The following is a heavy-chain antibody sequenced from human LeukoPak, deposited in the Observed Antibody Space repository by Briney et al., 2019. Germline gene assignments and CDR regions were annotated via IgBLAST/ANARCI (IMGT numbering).Heavy chain of an antibody. D-gene: IGHD6-13*01. J-gene: IGHJ6*02. V-gene: IGHV1-69*13. Sequence: SVKVSCKASGGTFSSYAISWVRQAPGQGLEWMGGIIPIFGTANYAQKFQGRVTITADESTSTAYMELSSLRSEDTAVYYCARRREQQLVSNIYYYYYGMDVWGQGTTVTVSS. CDR3: ARRREQQLVSNIYYYYYGMDV. CDR2: IIPIFGTA. CDR1: GGTFSSYA.